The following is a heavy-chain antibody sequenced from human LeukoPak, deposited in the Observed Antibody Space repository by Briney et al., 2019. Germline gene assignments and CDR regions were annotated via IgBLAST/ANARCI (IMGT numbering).Heavy chain of an antibody. CDR3: ARAGAYSSSSPAGL. CDR1: GFTSSSDW. CDR2: ILQDGSKK. J-gene: IGHJ4*02. V-gene: IGHV3-7*01. D-gene: IGHD6-6*01. Sequence: GGSLRLSCAASGFTSSSDWMSWGRHTPRKGVEWGGIILQDGSKKHYVASVRGRFTIYRDNAKNSVYLQMNSLRAEDAAVYYCARAGAYSSSSPAGLWGQGTLVTVSS.